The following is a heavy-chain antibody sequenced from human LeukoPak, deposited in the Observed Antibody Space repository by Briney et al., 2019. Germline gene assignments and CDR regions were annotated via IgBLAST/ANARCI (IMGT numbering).Heavy chain of an antibody. J-gene: IGHJ6*04. D-gene: IGHD3-10*01. CDR2: INPNSGGT. V-gene: IGHV1-2*02. CDR1: GYTFTGYY. Sequence: GASVKVSCKASGYTFTGYYMHWVRQAPGQGLEWMGWINPNSGGTNYAQKFQGRVTMTRDTSISTAYMELSRLRSDDTAVYYCAREEGWVIGTMVRGVDYGMDVWGKGTTVTVSS. CDR3: AREEGWVIGTMVRGVDYGMDV.